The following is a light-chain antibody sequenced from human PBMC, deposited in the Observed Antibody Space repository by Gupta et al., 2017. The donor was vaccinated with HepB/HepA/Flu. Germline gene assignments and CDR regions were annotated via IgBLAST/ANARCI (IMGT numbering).Light chain of an antibody. J-gene: IGLJ1*01. CDR1: SSDVGGYNY. V-gene: IGLV2-8*01. CDR3: SSYVGSNNFV. CDR2: DVT. Sequence: QSALTQPPSASGSPGQSVTISCTGTSSDVGGYNYVPWYQLHPGKAPKLMIYDVTNRPSGVPDRFSGSKSGNTASLTVSGLQAEDEADYYCSSYVGSNNFVFGTGTKVTVL.